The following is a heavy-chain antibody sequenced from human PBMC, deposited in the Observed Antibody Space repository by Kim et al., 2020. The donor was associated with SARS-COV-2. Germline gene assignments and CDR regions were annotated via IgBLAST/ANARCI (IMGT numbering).Heavy chain of an antibody. J-gene: IGHJ4*02. CDR3: ARGGYYDSSGYPFDY. D-gene: IGHD3-22*01. Sequence: VKGRLPTSRDNSKNTLYRKMNSLRAEDTAVYYCARGGYYDSSGYPFDYWGQGTLVTVSS. V-gene: IGHV3-30*01.